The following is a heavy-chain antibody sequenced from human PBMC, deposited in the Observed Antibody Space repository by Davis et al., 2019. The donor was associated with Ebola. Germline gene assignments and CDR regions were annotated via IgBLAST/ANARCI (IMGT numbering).Heavy chain of an antibody. D-gene: IGHD3-22*01. CDR2: MYYSGST. V-gene: IGHV4-59*11. CDR1: GGSISSHY. CDR3: ARDSGFHDAFDI. J-gene: IGHJ3*02. Sequence: SETLSLTCTVSGGSISSHYWSWIRQSPGKGLEWIGYMYYSGSTNYNPSLKSRVTISAESSKNQFSLKLSSVTAADTAVYYCARDSGFHDAFDIWGQGTMVTVSS.